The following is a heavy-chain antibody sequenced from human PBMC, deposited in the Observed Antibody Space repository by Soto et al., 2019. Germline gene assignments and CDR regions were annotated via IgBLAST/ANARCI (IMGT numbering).Heavy chain of an antibody. D-gene: IGHD6-6*01. V-gene: IGHV3-66*01. CDR3: AVYAARHWFGP. CDR1: GLAVSTDY. CDR2: IYVGGGT. J-gene: IGHJ5*02. Sequence: EVHLVESGGDLVQPGGSLRLSCAASGLAVSTDYMTWVRQAPGKGLEWVSLIYVGGGTYYADSVKGRFTISRDNSNSTLYLQMNRLRAEDTAVHYCAVYAARHWFGPWGQGTLVTVSS.